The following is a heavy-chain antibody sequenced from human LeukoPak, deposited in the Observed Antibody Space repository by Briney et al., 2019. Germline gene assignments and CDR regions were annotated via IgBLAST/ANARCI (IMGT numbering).Heavy chain of an antibody. V-gene: IGHV1-8*01. Sequence: ASVKVSCKASGYTFTSYDINWVRQATGQGLEWMGWMNPNSGNTGYAQKFQGRVTMTRNTSISTAYMELSSLRSEGTAVYYCARGDDYDYYYYMDVWGKGTTVTISS. J-gene: IGHJ6*03. CDR1: GYTFTSYD. D-gene: IGHD1-1*01. CDR3: ARGDDYDYYYYMDV. CDR2: MNPNSGNT.